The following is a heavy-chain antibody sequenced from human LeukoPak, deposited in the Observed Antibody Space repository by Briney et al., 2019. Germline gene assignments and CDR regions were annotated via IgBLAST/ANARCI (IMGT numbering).Heavy chain of an antibody. CDR2: INGDGSIT. CDR1: GFTFSNYW. V-gene: IGHV3-74*01. Sequence: GGSLRLSCAASGFTFSNYWMHWVRQAPGKGLVWVSRINGDGSITNYADSVKGRFTVSRDNAKNTLYLQMNSLGDEDTAVYYCARPYCYSLTNCYSPPDYWGQGTLVTVSS. D-gene: IGHD2-2*01. J-gene: IGHJ4*02. CDR3: ARPYCYSLTNCYSPPDY.